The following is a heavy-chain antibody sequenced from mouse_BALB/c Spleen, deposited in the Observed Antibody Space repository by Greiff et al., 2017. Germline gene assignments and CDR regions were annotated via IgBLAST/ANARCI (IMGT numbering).Heavy chain of an antibody. V-gene: IGHV1-54*01. CDR3: ARREGYWYFDV. J-gene: IGHJ1*01. CDR1: GYAFTNYL. Sequence: QVQLQQSGAELVRPGTSVKVSCKASGYAFTNYLIEWVKQRPGQGLEWIGVINPGSGGTNYNEKFKGKATLTADKSSSTAYMQLSSLTSDDSAVYFCARREGYWYFDVWGAGTTVTVSS. CDR2: INPGSGGT.